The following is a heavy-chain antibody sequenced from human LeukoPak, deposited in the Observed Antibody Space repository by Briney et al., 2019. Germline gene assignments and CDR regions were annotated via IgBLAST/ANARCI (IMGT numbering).Heavy chain of an antibody. Sequence: PGGSLRLSCAASGFTFSSYNMNWVRQAPGKGLGWVSSITSSSSYIYYADSVKGRFTISRDNAKNSLYLQMNSPRAEDTAVYYCARDPYSGRYGDYYYYYMDVWGKGTTVTISS. CDR3: ARDPYSGRYGDYYYYYMDV. J-gene: IGHJ6*03. CDR2: ITSSSSYI. D-gene: IGHD1-26*01. V-gene: IGHV3-21*01. CDR1: GFTFSSYN.